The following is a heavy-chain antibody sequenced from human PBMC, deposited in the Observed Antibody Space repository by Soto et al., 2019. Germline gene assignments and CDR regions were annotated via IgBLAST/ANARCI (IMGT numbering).Heavy chain of an antibody. V-gene: IGHV3-74*01. J-gene: IGHJ6*02. CDR2: INSDSSST. CDR3: ARDEPNYDFWRRRLDV. D-gene: IGHD3-3*01. CDR1: GFTFSSYW. Sequence: EVQLVESGGGLVQPGGSLRLSCAASGFTFSSYWMHWVRQAPGKGLEWVSRINSDSSSTNYADSVKGRFTITRDNAKNTPYLQMNSLRAEDTAVYYCARDEPNYDFWRRRLDVWGQGTTVSVSS.